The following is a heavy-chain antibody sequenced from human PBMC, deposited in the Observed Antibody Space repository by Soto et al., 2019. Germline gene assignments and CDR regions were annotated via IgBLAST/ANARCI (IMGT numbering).Heavy chain of an antibody. CDR3: AKGKTSGWYYFDY. V-gene: IGHV3-23*01. D-gene: IGHD6-19*01. CDR1: GFTFSNFA. CDR2: ISASGRDI. J-gene: IGHJ4*02. Sequence: PGGSLRLSCAASGFTFSNFAMSWVRQAPGRGLEWVSGISASGRDIHYADSVKDRFTVSRDNSKNTLYLQMNSLRAEDTAIYYCAKGKTSGWYYFDYWGQGAPVTLS.